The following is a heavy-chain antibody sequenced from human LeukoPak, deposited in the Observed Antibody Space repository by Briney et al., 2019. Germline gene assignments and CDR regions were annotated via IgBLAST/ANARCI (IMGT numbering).Heavy chain of an antibody. J-gene: IGHJ4*02. CDR2: IWYDGSNK. D-gene: IGHD6-13*01. V-gene: IGHV3-33*06. CDR1: GFTFSSFG. CDR3: AKDAAGSSSWANY. Sequence: PGRSLRLSCAASGFTFSSFGMHWVRQAPGEGLEWVAVIWYDGSNKYYADSVKGRFTISRDNSKNTLSLQMNSLRAEDTAVYYCAKDAAGSSSWANYWGQGALVTVSS.